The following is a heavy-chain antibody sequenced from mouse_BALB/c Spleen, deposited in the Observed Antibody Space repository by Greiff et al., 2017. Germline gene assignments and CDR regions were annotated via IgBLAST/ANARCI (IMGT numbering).Heavy chain of an antibody. D-gene: IGHD1-1*01. V-gene: IGHV1-80*01. CDR2: IYPGDGDT. Sequence: QVQLQQSGAELVRPGSSVKISCKASGYAFSSYWMNWVKQRPGQGLEWIGQIYPGDGDTNYNGKFKGKATLTADKSSSTAYMQLSSLTSEDSAVYFCARYDTTVGPASYWGQGTTLTVSS. CDR1: GYAFSSYW. CDR3: ARYDTTVGPASY. J-gene: IGHJ2*01.